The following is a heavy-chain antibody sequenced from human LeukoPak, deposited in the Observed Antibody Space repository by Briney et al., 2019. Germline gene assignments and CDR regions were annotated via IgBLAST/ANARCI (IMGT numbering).Heavy chain of an antibody. V-gene: IGHV1-46*01. CDR2: INPSGGST. D-gene: IGHD6-19*01. Sequence: ASVKVSCKASGYTFTSYYMHWVRQAPGQGLEWMGTINPSGGSTSYAQKFQGRVTMTRDTSTSTVYMELSSLRSEDTAVYYCARDVGRYSSGWSTDYWGQGTLVTVSS. CDR3: ARDVGRYSSGWSTDY. J-gene: IGHJ4*02. CDR1: GYTFTSYY.